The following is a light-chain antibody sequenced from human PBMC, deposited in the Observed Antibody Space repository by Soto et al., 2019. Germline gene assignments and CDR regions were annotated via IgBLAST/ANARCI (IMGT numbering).Light chain of an antibody. J-gene: IGKJ4*01. V-gene: IGKV3D-15*02. CDR1: QSVSSN. Sequence: IVMKQSPATLSVTPGERATLSCSASQSVSSNLAWYQQKPGQAPRLLIYGASTRATGIPARFSGSGSGTEFTLTISRLEPEDFAVYYCQQYSSSPLTFGGGTKVDIK. CDR2: GAS. CDR3: QQYSSSPLT.